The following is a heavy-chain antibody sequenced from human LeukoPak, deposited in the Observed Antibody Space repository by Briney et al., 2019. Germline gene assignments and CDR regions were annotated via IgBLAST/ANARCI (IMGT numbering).Heavy chain of an antibody. J-gene: IGHJ6*03. CDR3: ARTEYYYGSGSWNYMDV. D-gene: IGHD3-10*01. Sequence: GESLKISCKGSGYSFTSYWIGWVRQMPGKGLEWMGIIYPGDSDTRYSPPFQGQVTISADKSISTAYLQWSSLKASDTAMYYCARTEYYYGSGSWNYMDVWGKGTTVTVSS. CDR1: GYSFTSYW. V-gene: IGHV5-51*01. CDR2: IYPGDSDT.